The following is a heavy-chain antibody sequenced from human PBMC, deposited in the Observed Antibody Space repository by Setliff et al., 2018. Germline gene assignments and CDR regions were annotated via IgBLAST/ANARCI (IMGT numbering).Heavy chain of an antibody. V-gene: IGHV1-2*02. D-gene: IGHD2-21*02. J-gene: IGHJ4*02. CDR3: ARTGHCGGDCYGFDY. CDR1: GYTFTGYY. CDR2: INPNSGGT. Sequence: ASVKVSCKASGYTFTGYYMHWVRQAPGQGLEWVGWINPNSGGTNYAQKFQGRVTMTRDTSISTAYVELSRLRSDDTAVYYCARTGHCGGDCYGFDYWGQGTLVTVS.